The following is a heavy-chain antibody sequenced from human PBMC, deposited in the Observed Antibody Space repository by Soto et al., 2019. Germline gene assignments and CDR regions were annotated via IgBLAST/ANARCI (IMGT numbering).Heavy chain of an antibody. V-gene: IGHV4-31*03. J-gene: IGHJ6*04. CDR3: ARDYVWGSYTPPAPYSGMDV. Sequence: SETLSLTCTVSGGSISSGGYYWSWIRQHPGKGLEWIGYIYYSGSTYYNPSLKSRVTISVDTSKNQFSLKLSSVTAGDTAVYYGARDYVWGSYTPPAPYSGMDVWGKGPTLPVSS. CDR2: IYYSGST. D-gene: IGHD3-16*01. CDR1: GGSISSGGYY.